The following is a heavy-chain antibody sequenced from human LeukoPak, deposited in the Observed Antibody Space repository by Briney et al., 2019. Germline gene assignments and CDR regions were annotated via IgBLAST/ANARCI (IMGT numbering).Heavy chain of an antibody. V-gene: IGHV4-59*01. Sequence: PSETLSLTCTVSGGSISSYYWSWIRQPPGKGLEWIGYIYYSGSTNYSPSLKSRVTISVDTSKNQFSLKLSSVTAADTAVYYCARVLRYFDWQLTNYYYGMDVWGQGTTVTVSS. J-gene: IGHJ6*02. CDR2: IYYSGST. D-gene: IGHD3-9*01. CDR3: ARVLRYFDWQLTNYYYGMDV. CDR1: GGSISSYY.